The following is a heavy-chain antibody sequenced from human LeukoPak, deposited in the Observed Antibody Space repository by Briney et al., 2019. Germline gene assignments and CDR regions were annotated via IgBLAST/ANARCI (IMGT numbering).Heavy chain of an antibody. CDR2: IYSGGST. Sequence: PGGSLRLFCAASGFTVRSNYMSWVRQAPGKGLEWVSVIYSGGSTYYADSVKGRFTISRDNSKNTLYLQMNSLRAEDTAVYYCVVPAATPSGYYYGMDVWGKGTTVTVSS. J-gene: IGHJ6*04. D-gene: IGHD2-2*01. CDR3: VVPAATPSGYYYGMDV. CDR1: GFTVRSNY. V-gene: IGHV3-53*01.